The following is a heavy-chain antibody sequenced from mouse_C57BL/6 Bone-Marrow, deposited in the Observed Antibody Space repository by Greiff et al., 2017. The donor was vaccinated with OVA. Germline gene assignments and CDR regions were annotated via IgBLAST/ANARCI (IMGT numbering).Heavy chain of an antibody. CDR2: INPGSGGT. J-gene: IGHJ2*01. CDR3: ARNYYSNVDY. D-gene: IGHD2-5*01. CDR1: GYAFTNYL. V-gene: IGHV1-54*01. Sequence: VQLQQSGAELVSPGTSVKVSCKASGYAFTNYLIEWVKQRPGQGLEWIGLINPGSGGTNYNEKFKGKATLTADKSSSTAYMQLSSLTSEDSAVYYCARNYYSNVDYWGQGTTLTVSS.